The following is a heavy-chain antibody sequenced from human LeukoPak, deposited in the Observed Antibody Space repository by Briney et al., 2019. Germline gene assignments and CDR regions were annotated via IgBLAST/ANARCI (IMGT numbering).Heavy chain of an antibody. V-gene: IGHV3-53*01. CDR3: ASSRSAAGYYYGMDV. Sequence: GGSLRLSCAASGFTVSSNYMSWVRQAPGKGLEWVSVIYSGGSTYYADSVKGRFTIPRDNSKNTLYLQMNSLRAEDTAVYYCASSRSAAGYYYGMDVWGQGTTVTVSS. D-gene: IGHD6-13*01. CDR2: IYSGGST. J-gene: IGHJ6*02. CDR1: GFTVSSNY.